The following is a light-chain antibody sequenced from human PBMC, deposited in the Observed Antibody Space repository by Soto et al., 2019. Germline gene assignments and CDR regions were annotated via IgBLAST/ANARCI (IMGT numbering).Light chain of an antibody. CDR2: GVS. CDR3: DSYTSSSTYV. V-gene: IGLV2-14*01. Sequence: QSALTQPASVSGSPGQSITISCIGTSSDIGGYNYVSWYQQHPGKAPKLIIYGVSKRPSGVSDRFSGSKSGNTASLTISGLQAEDEADYYCDSYTSSSTYVFGTGTKRTVL. J-gene: IGLJ1*01. CDR1: SSDIGGYNY.